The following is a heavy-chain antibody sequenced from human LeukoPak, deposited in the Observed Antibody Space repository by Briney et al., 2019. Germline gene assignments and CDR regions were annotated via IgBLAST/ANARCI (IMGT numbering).Heavy chain of an antibody. CDR2: IYYSGST. CDR3: ARNSYYYGADALDI. CDR1: GGSISSYY. J-gene: IGHJ3*02. V-gene: IGHV4-59*01. D-gene: IGHD3-10*01. Sequence: PSETLSLTCTVSGGSISSYYWSWIRQPPGKGLEWIGYIYYSGSTNYNPSLKSRVTISVDTSKNQFSLKLSSVTAADTAVYYCARNSYYYGADALDIWGQGTTVTVSS.